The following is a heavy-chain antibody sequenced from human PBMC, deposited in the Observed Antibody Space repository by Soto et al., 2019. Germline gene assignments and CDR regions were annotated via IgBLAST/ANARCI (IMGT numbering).Heavy chain of an antibody. CDR1: GGSISSGGYY. V-gene: IGHV4-31*03. J-gene: IGHJ4*02. CDR2: IYYSGST. Sequence: PSETLSLTCTVSGGSISSGGYYWSWIRQHPGKGLEWIGYIYYSGSTYYNPSLKSRVTISVDTSKNQFSLKLSSVTAADTAVYYCARIHASGYYLYYFDYWGQGTLVTVSS. CDR3: ARIHASGYYLYYFDY. D-gene: IGHD3-22*01.